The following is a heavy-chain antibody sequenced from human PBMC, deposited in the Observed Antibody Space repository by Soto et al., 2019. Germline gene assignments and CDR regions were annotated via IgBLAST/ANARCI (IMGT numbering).Heavy chain of an antibody. CDR3: AGVRARNGFDY. CDR1: GFTFSSYS. J-gene: IGHJ4*02. Sequence: GGSLRLSCAASGFTFSSYSMNWVRQAPGKGLEWVSSISSSSSYIYYADSVKGRFTISRDNAKNSLYPQMNSLRAEDTAVYYCAGVRARNGFDYWGQGTLVTVSS. V-gene: IGHV3-21*01. CDR2: ISSSSSYI.